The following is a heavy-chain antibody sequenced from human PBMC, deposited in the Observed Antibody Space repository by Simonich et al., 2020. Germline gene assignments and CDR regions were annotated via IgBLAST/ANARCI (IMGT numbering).Heavy chain of an antibody. CDR3: ARGLRVAAAGTAFQH. J-gene: IGHJ1*01. CDR1: GGSFSGYY. Sequence: QVQLQQWGAGLLKPSETLSLTCAVYGGSFSGYYWSWIRQPPGKGLEWIGEINHSGSTNYNPSRKSRFTISVDTSKNQFSLKLSSVTAADTAVYYCARGLRVAAAGTAFQHWGQGTLVTVSS. V-gene: IGHV4-34*01. D-gene: IGHD6-13*01. CDR2: INHSGST.